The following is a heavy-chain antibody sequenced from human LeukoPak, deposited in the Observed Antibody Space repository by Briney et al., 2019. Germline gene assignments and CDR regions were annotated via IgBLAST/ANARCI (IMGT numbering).Heavy chain of an antibody. CDR1: RYTFTGYY. V-gene: IGHV1-2*02. Sequence: ASVKVSCKASRYTFTGYYMHWVRQAPGQGLEWMGWINPNSGGTNYAQKFQGRVTMTRDTSISTAYMELSRLRSDDTAVYYCAREVVSSTMVRGVTVYGMDVWGQGTTVTVSS. D-gene: IGHD3-10*01. CDR2: INPNSGGT. CDR3: AREVVSSTMVRGVTVYGMDV. J-gene: IGHJ6*02.